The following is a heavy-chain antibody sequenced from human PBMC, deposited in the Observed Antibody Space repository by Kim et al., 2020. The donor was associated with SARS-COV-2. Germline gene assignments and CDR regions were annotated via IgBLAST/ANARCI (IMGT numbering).Heavy chain of an antibody. Sequence: AQKFQGRVTMTEDTSTDTAYMELSSLRSEDTAVYYCATGLASSYYYGMDVWGQGTTVTVSS. D-gene: IGHD3-3*02. J-gene: IGHJ6*02. CDR3: ATGLASSYYYGMDV. V-gene: IGHV1-24*01.